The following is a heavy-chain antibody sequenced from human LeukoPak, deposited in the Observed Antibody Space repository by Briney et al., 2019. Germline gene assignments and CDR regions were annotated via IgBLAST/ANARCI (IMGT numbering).Heavy chain of an antibody. J-gene: IGHJ5*02. CDR1: GYSLTEFS. CDR2: FNPEDGET. Sequence: GASVKVSCKVSGYSLTEFSMHWVRQAPGKGLEWMGGFNPEDGETIYAQKFQGRVTMTEDTSTDTAYMELTSLGSEDAAVYYCARDRRPIAARSANWFDPWGQGTLVTVSS. D-gene: IGHD6-6*01. V-gene: IGHV1-24*01. CDR3: ARDRRPIAARSANWFDP.